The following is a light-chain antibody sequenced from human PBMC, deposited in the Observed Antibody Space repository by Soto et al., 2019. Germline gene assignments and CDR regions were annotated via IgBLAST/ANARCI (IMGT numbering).Light chain of an antibody. Sequence: DIQMTQSPSTLYASVGDRVTITCRASQSISTWLAWYQQEPGKAPKLLIHKASSLESGVPSRFSGSGSGTEFTLTISSLQPDDFATYYCQHYNSYSEAFGQGTKVDIK. CDR1: QSISTW. CDR2: KAS. CDR3: QHYNSYSEA. V-gene: IGKV1-5*03. J-gene: IGKJ1*01.